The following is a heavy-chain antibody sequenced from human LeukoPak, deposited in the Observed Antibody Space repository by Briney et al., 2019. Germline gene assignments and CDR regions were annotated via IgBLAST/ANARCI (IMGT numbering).Heavy chain of an antibody. CDR1: GGTFSNYA. Sequence: EASVKVSCKASGGTFSNYAISWVRQAPGQGPEWMGGIIPIFGTVNYAQKFQGRVTITADESTSTAYMELSSLRSEDTAIYYCASTMKTTVVTFVFDYWGQGTLVTVSS. J-gene: IGHJ4*02. CDR3: ASTMKTTVVTFVFDY. V-gene: IGHV1-69*13. D-gene: IGHD4-23*01. CDR2: IIPIFGTV.